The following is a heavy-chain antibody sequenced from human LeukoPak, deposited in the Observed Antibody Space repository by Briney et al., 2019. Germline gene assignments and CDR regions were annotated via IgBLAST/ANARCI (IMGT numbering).Heavy chain of an antibody. J-gene: IGHJ4*02. CDR3: AKDLRI. CDR2: ISGSGTST. Sequence: GGSLRLSCAASGFTFSSYVMSWVRQAPGKGLEWVSSISGSGTSTYSADSVKGRFTISRDNSKNTLYLQLNSLRAEDTAIYYCAKDLRIGDQGTLVTVSS. V-gene: IGHV3-23*01. D-gene: IGHD4-17*01. CDR1: GFTFSSYV.